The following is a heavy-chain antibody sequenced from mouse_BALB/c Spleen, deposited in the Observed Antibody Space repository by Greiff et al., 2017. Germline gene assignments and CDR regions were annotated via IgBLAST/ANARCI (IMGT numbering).Heavy chain of an antibody. CDR2: ISSGGST. Sequence: EVKVVESGGGLVKPGGSLKLSCAASGFTFSSYAMSWVRQTPEKRLEWVASISSGGSTYYPDSVKGRFTISRDNARNILYLQMSSLRSEDTAMYYCARGPHYGSSYGYYAMDYWGQGTSVTVSS. CDR1: GFTFSSYA. CDR3: ARGPHYGSSYGYYAMDY. J-gene: IGHJ4*01. V-gene: IGHV5-6-5*01. D-gene: IGHD1-1*01.